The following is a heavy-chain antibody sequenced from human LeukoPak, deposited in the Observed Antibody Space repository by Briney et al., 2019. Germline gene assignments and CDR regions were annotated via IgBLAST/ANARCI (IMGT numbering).Heavy chain of an antibody. V-gene: IGHV3-48*01. CDR3: AKRDEYQLPLGSFDY. CDR2: ISSSSSTI. D-gene: IGHD2-2*01. CDR1: GFTFSSYG. Sequence: GGSLRLSCAASGFTFSSYGMTWVRQAPGKGLEWVSYISSSSSTIYYADSVKGRFTISRDNSKNTLYLQMNSLRAEDTAVYYCAKRDEYQLPLGSFDYWGQGTLVTVSS. J-gene: IGHJ4*02.